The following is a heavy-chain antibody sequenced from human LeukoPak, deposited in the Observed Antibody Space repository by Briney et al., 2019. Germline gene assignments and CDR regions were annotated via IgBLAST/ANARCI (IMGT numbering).Heavy chain of an antibody. J-gene: IGHJ4*02. CDR1: GFTFSSYG. D-gene: IGHD3-10*01. V-gene: IGHV3-48*04. Sequence: PGGSLRLSCAASGFTFSSYGMSWIRQAPGKGLEWVSYISSSGSTIYYADSVKGRFTISRDNAKNSLYLQMNSLRAEDTAVYYCARGSWMNYGSGYYFDYWGQGTLVTVSS. CDR3: ARGSWMNYGSGYYFDY. CDR2: ISSSGSTI.